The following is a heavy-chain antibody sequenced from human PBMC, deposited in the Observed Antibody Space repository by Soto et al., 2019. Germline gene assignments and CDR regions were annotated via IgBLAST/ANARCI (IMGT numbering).Heavy chain of an antibody. CDR2: INHSGST. CDR1: GGSFSCYY. CDR3: ARGRGSGITGITVVGYYYGMDV. Sequence: SETPSLTFAFHGGSFSCYYWSWIPEAPGEGLEWIGEINHSGSTNYNPSLKSRVTISVDTSKNQFSLKLSSVTAADTAVYYCARGRGSGITGITVVGYYYGMDVWGQGTTVT. D-gene: IGHD1-20*01. J-gene: IGHJ6*02. V-gene: IGHV4-34*01.